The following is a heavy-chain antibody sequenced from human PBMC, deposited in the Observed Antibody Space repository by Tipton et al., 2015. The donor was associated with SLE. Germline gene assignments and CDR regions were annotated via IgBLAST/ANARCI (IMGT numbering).Heavy chain of an antibody. J-gene: IGHJ4*02. CDR1: GFTFSSYS. D-gene: IGHD1-26*01. V-gene: IGHV3-21*01. Sequence: QLVQSGGGLVKPGGSLRLSCAASGFTFSSYSMNWVRQAPGKGLEWVSSISSSSSYIYYADSVKGRFTISRDNSKNMLYLQMNSLRPEDTAVYYCAKDEVGAIDYWGKGTMVTVSS. CDR2: ISSSSSYI. CDR3: AKDEVGAIDY.